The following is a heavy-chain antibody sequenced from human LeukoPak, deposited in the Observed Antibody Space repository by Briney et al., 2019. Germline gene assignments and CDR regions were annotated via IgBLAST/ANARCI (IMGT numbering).Heavy chain of an antibody. CDR1: GFTLSRYW. Sequence: GGSLRLSCAASGFTLSRYWMHWVRQVPGKGLVWVSRIEPDGSRITYADSLKGRFTMSSDNAKNTLYLQMNSLRAEDTAVYYCARDFAGGDDYWGQGTLVTVSS. D-gene: IGHD3-16*01. J-gene: IGHJ4*02. V-gene: IGHV3-74*01. CDR3: ARDFAGGDDY. CDR2: IEPDGSRI.